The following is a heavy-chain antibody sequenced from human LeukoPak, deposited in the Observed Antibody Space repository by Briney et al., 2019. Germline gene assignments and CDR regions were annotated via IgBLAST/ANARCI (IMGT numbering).Heavy chain of an antibody. V-gene: IGHV4-39*07. Sequence: SETLSLTFSVPVGSVSSDGSFSGWFSQPLGRGLEWLGRVSHRGTTFHNPPLRSRVTVSADTSKTHFSLTLSSVTATDTAVYYCVRDTGRYAIDYWGQGILVTVSS. CDR2: VSHRGTT. CDR3: VRDTGRYAIDY. CDR1: VGSVSSDGSF. J-gene: IGHJ4*02. D-gene: IGHD3-16*01.